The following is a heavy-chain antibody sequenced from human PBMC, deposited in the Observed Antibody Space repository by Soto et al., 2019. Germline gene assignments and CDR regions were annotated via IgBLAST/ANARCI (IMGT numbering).Heavy chain of an antibody. D-gene: IGHD1-26*01. V-gene: IGHV3-30-3*01. CDR2: ISYDGSNK. J-gene: IGHJ4*02. Sequence: GWSLRLSCAAAGFTCSSYAMHWVRQAPGKGLEWVAVISYDGSNKYYADSVKGRFTISRDNSKNTLYLQMNRLRAEDTAVYYCARAVLARSGSLDYWGQGTLVTVSS. CDR3: ARAVLARSGSLDY. CDR1: GFTCSSYA.